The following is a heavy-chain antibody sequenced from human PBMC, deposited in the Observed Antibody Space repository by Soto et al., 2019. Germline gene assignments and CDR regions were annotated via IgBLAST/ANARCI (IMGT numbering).Heavy chain of an antibody. CDR3: TIDSREDSRSYHGYFQH. Sequence: GGSLRLSCAASGFTLSNAWMSWVRQAPGKGLEWVGRIKSKSDGGTTDYAAPVKGKFTISRDDSKNTLYLQMNSLKTEDTAVYYCTIDSREDSRSYHGYFQHWGQGTLVTVSS. J-gene: IGHJ1*01. CDR2: IKSKSDGGTT. D-gene: IGHD3-22*01. V-gene: IGHV3-15*01. CDR1: GFTLSNAW.